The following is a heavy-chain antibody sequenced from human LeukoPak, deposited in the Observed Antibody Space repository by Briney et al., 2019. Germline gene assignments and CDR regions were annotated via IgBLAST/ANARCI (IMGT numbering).Heavy chain of an antibody. V-gene: IGHV3-64*01. J-gene: IGHJ4*02. D-gene: IGHD6-19*01. Sequence: GGSLRLSCAASGFTFSSYAMHWVRQAPGKGLEYVSAISNNGGSTYYANSVKGRFIVSRDNSKNTLYLQMGSLRGEDMAVYYCARESASSDWLFDFWGQGTLVTVSS. CDR3: ARESASSDWLFDF. CDR1: GFTFSSYA. CDR2: ISNNGGST.